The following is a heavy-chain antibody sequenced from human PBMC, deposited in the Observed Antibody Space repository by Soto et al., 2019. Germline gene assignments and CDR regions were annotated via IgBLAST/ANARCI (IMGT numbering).Heavy chain of an antibody. J-gene: IGHJ4*02. CDR2: ISRSCDGT. CDR3: QTNGGNY. V-gene: IGHV3-23*01. CDR1: GFSFMGNS. D-gene: IGHD2-8*01. Sequence: VVSLILSCSSCGFSFMGNSITVLLQAPVNGLQWMAAISRSCDGTYYAYSGRRRLTISIDNSKNTMYLQMNSLRVEDNGIYYSQTNGGNYWGQGTLVTVSS.